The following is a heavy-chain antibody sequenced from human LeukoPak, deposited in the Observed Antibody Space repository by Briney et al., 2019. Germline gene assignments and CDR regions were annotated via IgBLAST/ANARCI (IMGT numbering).Heavy chain of an antibody. J-gene: IGHJ3*02. CDR3: ARRQYAENAFDI. Sequence: PSETLSLTCTVSGGSISSYYWSWLRQPPGKGLEWIGYIYYSGSTNYNPSLKSRVTISVDTSKNQFSLKLSSVTAADTAVYYCARRQYAENAFDIWGQGTMVTVSS. V-gene: IGHV4-59*08. D-gene: IGHD2-2*01. CDR2: IYYSGST. CDR1: GGSISSYY.